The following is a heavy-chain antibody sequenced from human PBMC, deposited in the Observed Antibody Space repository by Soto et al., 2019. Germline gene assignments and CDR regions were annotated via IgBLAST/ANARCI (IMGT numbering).Heavy chain of an antibody. V-gene: IGHV3-30*03. D-gene: IGHD3-16*02. CDR1: GFSFSSYG. J-gene: IGHJ4*02. Sequence: PWGSLRLSCAASGFSFSSYGMQWVRQAPGKGLEWVAVISYDGSNKYYADSVKDRFTISRDNSKKTLYLQMNSLRVEDTAVYYCARDRLRLGELSLIGYFDYWGQGTLVTVSS. CDR2: ISYDGSNK. CDR3: ARDRLRLGELSLIGYFDY.